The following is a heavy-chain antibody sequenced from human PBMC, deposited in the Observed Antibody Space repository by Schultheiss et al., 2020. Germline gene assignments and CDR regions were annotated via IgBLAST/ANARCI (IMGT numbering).Heavy chain of an antibody. CDR1: GGSISSGGYY. V-gene: IGHV4-31*03. J-gene: IGHJ2*01. D-gene: IGHD4-17*01. Sequence: LRLSCTVSGGSISSGGYYWSWIRQHPGKGLEWIGYIYYSGSTYYNPSLKSRVTISVDTSKNQFSLKLSSVTAADTAVYYCARDLGSFYGDYWYFDLWGRGTLVTVSS. CDR2: IYYSGST. CDR3: ARDLGSFYGDYWYFDL.